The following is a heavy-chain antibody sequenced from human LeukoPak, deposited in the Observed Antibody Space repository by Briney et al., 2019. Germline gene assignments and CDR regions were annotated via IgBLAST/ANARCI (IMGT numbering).Heavy chain of an antibody. V-gene: IGHV3-23*01. Sequence: TGGSLRLSCAASEFTFISFAMNWVRQAPGKGLEWVSGTSDSGTTTYYADSVKGRFTMSRDNSKKTLFLQMDSLRAEDTAVYYCAKGGSGFGFYYGMDVWGQGTTVTVSS. J-gene: IGHJ6*02. CDR2: TSDSGTTT. CDR3: AKGGSGFGFYYGMDV. D-gene: IGHD3-10*01. CDR1: EFTFISFA.